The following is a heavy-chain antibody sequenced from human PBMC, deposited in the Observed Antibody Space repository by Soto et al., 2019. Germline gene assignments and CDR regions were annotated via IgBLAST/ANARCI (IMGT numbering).Heavy chain of an antibody. V-gene: IGHV4-4*02. CDR1: GDSISSTNW. J-gene: IGHJ4*02. Sequence: QVQLQESGPGLVKPSGTLSLTCAVSGDSISSTNWWTWVRQPPGKGLEWIGEIYHSGTTNYNPSLMSRVTISLDKSRNQVSVKLSGVTAADSAMYYCATKGVRAIFEFWGQGSLVTV. CDR3: ATKGVRAIFEF. D-gene: IGHD1-26*01. CDR2: IYHSGTT.